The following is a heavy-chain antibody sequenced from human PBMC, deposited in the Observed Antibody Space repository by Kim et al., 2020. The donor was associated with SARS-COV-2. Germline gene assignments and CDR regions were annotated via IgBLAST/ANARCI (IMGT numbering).Heavy chain of an antibody. CDR2: ISGSGGTT. J-gene: IGHJ6*02. D-gene: IGHD6-19*01. Sequence: GGSLRLSCAASGFIFSNYAMSWVRQAPGKGLEWASGISGSGGTTFYVDSVKGRFSISRDNSKNTLYLQMNNLRAEDTAVYYCAKEIESVAGISPGGYGMDVWGQGTTVTVSS. CDR3: AKEIESVAGISPGGYGMDV. V-gene: IGHV3-23*01. CDR1: GFIFSNYA.